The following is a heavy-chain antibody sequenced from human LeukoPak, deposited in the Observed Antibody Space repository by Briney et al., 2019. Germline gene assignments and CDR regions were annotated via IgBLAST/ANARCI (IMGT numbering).Heavy chain of an antibody. CDR1: GYTFTNYG. J-gene: IGHJ4*02. CDR3: ARDAVSTTTVGGIDY. D-gene: IGHD5/OR15-5a*01. CDR2: ISGYSGNT. Sequence: ASVKVSCKASGYTFTNYGISLVRQAPGQGLEWMGWISGYSGNTKYAEKIQGRVTMTTDTSTNTTYMELRSLRSDDTAVYYCARDAVSTTTVGGIDYWGQGTLVTVSS. V-gene: IGHV1-18*01.